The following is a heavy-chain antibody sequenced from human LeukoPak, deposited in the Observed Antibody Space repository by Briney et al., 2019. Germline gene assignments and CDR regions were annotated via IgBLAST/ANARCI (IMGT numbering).Heavy chain of an antibody. J-gene: IGHJ5*02. CDR1: GFTFSTYW. CDR3: VRDADGGNSRLDT. Sequence: GGSLRLSCVASGFTFSTYWMNWVRQAPGKGLEWVSWISPTSSYMYYADSVKGRFTISRDNAKNSLYLQMNSLRAEDTALYSCVRDADGGNSRLDTWGQGTQVTVYS. V-gene: IGHV3-21*04. D-gene: IGHD4-23*01. CDR2: ISPTSSYM.